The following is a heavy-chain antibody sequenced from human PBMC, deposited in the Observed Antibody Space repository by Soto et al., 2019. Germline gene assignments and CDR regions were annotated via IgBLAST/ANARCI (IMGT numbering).Heavy chain of an antibody. CDR2: ISSSSSYI. V-gene: IGHV3-21*01. CDR3: ARDNGGHYDILTGYYKAYFDY. D-gene: IGHD3-9*01. J-gene: IGHJ4*02. CDR1: GFTFSSDS. Sequence: GGSLRLSCAASGFTFSSDSMNWVRQAPGKGLEWVSSISSSSSYIYYADSVKGRFTISRNNAKNSLYLQMNSLRAEDTAVYYCARDNGGHYDILTGYYKAYFDYSGQGTLVTVSS.